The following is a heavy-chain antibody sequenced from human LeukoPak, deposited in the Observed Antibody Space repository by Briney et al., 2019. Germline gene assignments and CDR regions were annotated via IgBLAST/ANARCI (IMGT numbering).Heavy chain of an antibody. J-gene: IGHJ4*02. CDR1: EFTFSSYS. D-gene: IGHD3-10*01. V-gene: IGHV3-48*01. CDR2: ITNSGNSK. CDR3: AKVNGYYGSGSDY. Sequence: GGSLRLSCAASEFTFSSYSMNWVRQAPGKGLEWVSYITNSGNSKSYADSVKGRFTISRDNSKNTLYLQMNSLRAEDTAVYYCAKVNGYYGSGSDYWGQGTLVTVSS.